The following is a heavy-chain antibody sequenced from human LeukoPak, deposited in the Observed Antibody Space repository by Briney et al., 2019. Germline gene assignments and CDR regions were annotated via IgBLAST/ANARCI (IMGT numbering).Heavy chain of an antibody. Sequence: PSETLSLNCTVSGGSISSYYWSWIRQPPGKGLEWIGYIYYSGSTNYNPSLKSRVTISVDTSKSQFSLKLSSVTAADTAVYYCARGTGCSSTSCFFQSPWNYYYYMDVWGKGTTVTVSS. CDR2: IYYSGST. CDR3: ARGTGCSSTSCFFQSPWNYYYYMDV. CDR1: GGSISSYY. V-gene: IGHV4-59*01. D-gene: IGHD2-2*01. J-gene: IGHJ6*03.